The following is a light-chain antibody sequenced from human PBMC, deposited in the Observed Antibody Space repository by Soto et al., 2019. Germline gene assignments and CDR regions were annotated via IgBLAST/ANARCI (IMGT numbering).Light chain of an antibody. CDR2: SVT. J-gene: IGLJ2*01. Sequence: QSALTQPASVSGSPGQSITISGTGSSSDVGGYNYVSWYQHHPDEAPKLMIYSVTVRPSGVSSRFSGSKSGNTASLTISGLQAEDEGHYYCSSYTSTDPVILGGGTKLTVL. CDR3: SSYTSTDPVI. CDR1: SSDVGGYNY. V-gene: IGLV2-14*01.